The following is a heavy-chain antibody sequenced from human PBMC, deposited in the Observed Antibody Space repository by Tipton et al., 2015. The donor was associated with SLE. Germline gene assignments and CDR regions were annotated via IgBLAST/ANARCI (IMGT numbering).Heavy chain of an antibody. J-gene: IGHJ3*02. Sequence: TLSLTCTVSGGSISSYYWSWIRQPAGKGLEWIGYIYDSGSTNYNPSLKSRVTISVDRSKNQLSLNLSSVTAADTAVYYCARLLRRYSSSWADAFDIWGQGTMVTVSS. CDR3: ARLLRRYSSSWADAFDI. CDR1: GGSISSYY. V-gene: IGHV4-59*12. CDR2: IYDSGST. D-gene: IGHD6-13*01.